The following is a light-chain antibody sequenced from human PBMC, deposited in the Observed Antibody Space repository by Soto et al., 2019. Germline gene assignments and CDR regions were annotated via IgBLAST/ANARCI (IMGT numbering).Light chain of an antibody. CDR1: ESVSSN. J-gene: IGKJ1*01. V-gene: IGKV3-15*01. Sequence: EIVITQPPVTLSLSPGERATLSCRASESVSSNLAWYQQKPGQAPRLLIYDASTRATGIPARFSGSGSGTEFTLTISSLQSEDFAVYYCQQYNNWPPGRTFGQGTKVEIK. CDR3: QQYNNWPPGRT. CDR2: DAS.